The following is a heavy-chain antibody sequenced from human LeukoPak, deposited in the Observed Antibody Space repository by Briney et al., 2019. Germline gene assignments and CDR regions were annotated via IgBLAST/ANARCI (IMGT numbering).Heavy chain of an antibody. CDR2: ISPSGGST. CDR1: GYTFTSNY. CDR3: ARSAPSGYAKTRPPDY. V-gene: IGHV1-46*01. D-gene: IGHD6-25*01. J-gene: IGHJ4*02. Sequence: ASVKVSCKAFGYTFTSNYMHWVRQAPGQGPEWMGVISPSGGSTTYAQKFQGRVTLTRDMSTSTDYLELSSLRSEDTAVYYCARSAPSGYAKTRPPDYWGQGTLVTVSS.